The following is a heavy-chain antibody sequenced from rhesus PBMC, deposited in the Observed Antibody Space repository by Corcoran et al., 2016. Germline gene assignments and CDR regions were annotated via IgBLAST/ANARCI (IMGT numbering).Heavy chain of an antibody. CDR1: GGYIRGYYY. CDR2: IYGKSAST. V-gene: IGHV4-143*01. CDR3: ARQEIAAAD. Sequence: QVQLQESGPGLVKPSETLSLTCTVSGGYIRGYYYRRWLAQPPGKGLEWMGGIYGKSASTYYNPSLKSRVTISKDTSKNQFTLKRSSVTAADTAVYYCARQEIAAADWGQGVLVTVSS. J-gene: IGHJ4*01. D-gene: IGHD6-31*01.